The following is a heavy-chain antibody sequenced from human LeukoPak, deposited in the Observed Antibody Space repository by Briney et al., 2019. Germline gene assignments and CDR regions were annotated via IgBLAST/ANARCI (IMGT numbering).Heavy chain of an antibody. V-gene: IGHV3-30*02. CDR3: TKDSRRRKTYYYYSSALYFFDY. Sequence: PGGSLRLSCAASGFTFSSYGMHWVRQAPGKGLEWVTFIRYDGSNKYYADSVKGRFTISRDNSKNTLYLQMNSLRAEDTAVYYCTKDSRRRKTYYYYSSALYFFDYWGQGTLVTVSS. D-gene: IGHD3-22*01. CDR2: IRYDGSNK. CDR1: GFTFSSYG. J-gene: IGHJ4*02.